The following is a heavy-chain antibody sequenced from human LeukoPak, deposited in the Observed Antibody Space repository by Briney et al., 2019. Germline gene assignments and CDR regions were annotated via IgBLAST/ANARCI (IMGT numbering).Heavy chain of an antibody. D-gene: IGHD6-19*01. CDR1: GSTFSRSW. V-gene: IGHV3-74*03. J-gene: IGHJ4*02. CDR3: ARDQGGSGPTTYDY. CDR2: INTDGSDT. Sequence: GGSLRLSCAASGSTFSRSWMHWVRQAPGKGLVWVSRINTDGSDTMYADSVKGRFTISRDNAKNTLYLQMNSLKAEDTAVYCCARDQGGSGPTTYDYWGQGNLVTVSS.